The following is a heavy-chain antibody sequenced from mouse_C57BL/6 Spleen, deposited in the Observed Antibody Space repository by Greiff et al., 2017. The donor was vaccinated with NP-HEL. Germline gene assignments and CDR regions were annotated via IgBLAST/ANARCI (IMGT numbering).Heavy chain of an antibody. Sequence: EVKLVESGGGLVQPGGSLKLSCAASGFTFSDYGMAWVRQAPRKGPEWVAFISNLAYSIYYAATVTGRFTISRENAKNTLYLEMGSLRSEDTAMYYCARQGIYYDYGYFDVWGTGTTVTVSS. D-gene: IGHD2-4*01. J-gene: IGHJ1*03. V-gene: IGHV5-15*01. CDR2: ISNLAYSI. CDR3: ARQGIYYDYGYFDV. CDR1: GFTFSDYG.